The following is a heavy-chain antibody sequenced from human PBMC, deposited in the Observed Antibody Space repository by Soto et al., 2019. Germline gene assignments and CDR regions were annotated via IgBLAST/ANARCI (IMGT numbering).Heavy chain of an antibody. Sequence: GGSLRLSCAASGFTFSSYAMHWVRQAPGKGLEWVAVISYDGSNKYYADSVKGRFTISRDNSKNTLYLQMNSLRAEDTAVYYCARAPSIAARQLDYWGQGTLVTVSS. CDR2: ISYDGSNK. V-gene: IGHV3-30-3*01. CDR3: ARAPSIAARQLDY. J-gene: IGHJ4*02. D-gene: IGHD6-6*01. CDR1: GFTFSSYA.